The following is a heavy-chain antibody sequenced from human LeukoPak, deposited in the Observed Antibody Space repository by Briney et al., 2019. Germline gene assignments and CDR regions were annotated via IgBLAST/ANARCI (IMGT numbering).Heavy chain of an antibody. CDR3: ARGYYDSSDYYPIVY. CDR2: IHSDGDTA. Sequence: PGGSLRLSCVASGFTFSDYWIHWVRQPPGKGLGWVSLIHSDGDTANYADSVKGRFTISRDNAKNTLYLQMNSLRAEDTAVYYCARGYYDSSDYYPIVYWGQGTLVTVSS. V-gene: IGHV3-74*01. CDR1: GFTFSDYW. D-gene: IGHD3-22*01. J-gene: IGHJ4*02.